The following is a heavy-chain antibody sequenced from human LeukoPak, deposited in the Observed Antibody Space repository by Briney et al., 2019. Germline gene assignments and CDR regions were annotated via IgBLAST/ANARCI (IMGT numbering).Heavy chain of an antibody. Sequence: SVKVSCKASGGTFSSYAISWVRQAPGQGLEWMGGIIPIFGTANYAQKFQGRVTITTDESTSTAYMELSSLRSEDTAVYYCARGKGYSGYAYYYGMDVWGQGTTVTVSS. CDR3: ARGKGYSGYAYYYGMDV. J-gene: IGHJ6*02. D-gene: IGHD5-12*01. CDR1: GGTFSSYA. V-gene: IGHV1-69*05. CDR2: IIPIFGTA.